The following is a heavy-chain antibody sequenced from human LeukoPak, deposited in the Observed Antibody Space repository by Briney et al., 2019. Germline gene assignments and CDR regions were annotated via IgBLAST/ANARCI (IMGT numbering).Heavy chain of an antibody. D-gene: IGHD6-13*01. J-gene: IGHJ3*02. CDR1: GGSFSGYY. CDR3: ARPGIAAAGKDAFDI. Sequence: PSETLSLTCAVYGGSFSGYYWSWIRQPPGKGLEWIGEINHSGSTNYNPSLKSRVTISVDTSKNQFSLKLSSVTAADTAVYYCARPGIAAAGKDAFDIWGQGTMVTVSS. CDR2: INHSGST. V-gene: IGHV4-34*01.